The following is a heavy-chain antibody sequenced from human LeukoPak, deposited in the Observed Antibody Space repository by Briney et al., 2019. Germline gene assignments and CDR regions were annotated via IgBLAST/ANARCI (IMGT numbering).Heavy chain of an antibody. J-gene: IGHJ5*02. D-gene: IGHD2-15*01. CDR2: ISAYNGNT. CDR3: ARDRLRLGYERTNWFDP. Sequence: ASVKVSCKASGYTFTSYGISWVRQAPGQGLEWMGWISAYNGNTNYAQKLQGRVTMTTDTSTSTAYMELRSLRSDDTAVYYCARDRLRLGYERTNWFDPWGQGTLVTVSS. CDR1: GYTFTSYG. V-gene: IGHV1-18*01.